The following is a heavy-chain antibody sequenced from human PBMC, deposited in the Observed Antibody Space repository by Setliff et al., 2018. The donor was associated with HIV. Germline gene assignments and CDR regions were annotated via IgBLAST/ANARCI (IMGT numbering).Heavy chain of an antibody. V-gene: IGHV4-59*08. J-gene: IGHJ3*02. CDR2: IYYTGST. Sequence: SETLSLTCTVSGGSISSYYWSWIRQPPGKRLEWIGYIYYTGSTNYNPSLKSRVTISFDTSQNQFSLKLSSVTAADTAVFYCARAPPGIQNDAFDIWGQGAMVTVS. CDR1: GGSISSYY. CDR3: ARAPPGIQNDAFDI.